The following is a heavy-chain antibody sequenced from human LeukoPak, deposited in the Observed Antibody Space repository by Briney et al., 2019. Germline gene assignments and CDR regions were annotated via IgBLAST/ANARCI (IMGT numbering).Heavy chain of an antibody. CDR2: INHSGST. J-gene: IGHJ4*02. D-gene: IGHD3-10*01. Sequence: SETLSLTCAVYGGSFSGYYWSWIRQPPGKGLEWIGEINHSGSTNYNPSLKSRVTISVDTSKNQFSLKLSSVTAADTAVYYCAREGRGVTFDYWGQGTLVTVSS. V-gene: IGHV4-34*01. CDR3: AREGRGVTFDY. CDR1: GGSFSGYY.